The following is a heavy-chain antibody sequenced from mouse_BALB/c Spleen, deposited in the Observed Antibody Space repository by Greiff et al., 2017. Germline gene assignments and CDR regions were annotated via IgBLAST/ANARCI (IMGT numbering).Heavy chain of an antibody. J-gene: IGHJ3*01. Sequence: EVKVVESGGGLVQPGGSRKLSCAASGFTFSSFGMHWVRQAPEKGLEWVAYISSGSSTIYYADTVKGRFTISRDNPKNTLFLQMTSLRSEDTAMYYCARGDGSSFAYWGQGTLVTVSA. CDR1: GFTFSSFG. V-gene: IGHV5-17*02. D-gene: IGHD1-1*01. CDR2: ISSGSSTI. CDR3: ARGDGSSFAY.